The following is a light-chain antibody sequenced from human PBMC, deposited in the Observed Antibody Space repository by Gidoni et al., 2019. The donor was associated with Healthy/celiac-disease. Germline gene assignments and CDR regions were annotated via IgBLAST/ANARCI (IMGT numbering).Light chain of an antibody. CDR1: SSDVGSYNL. J-gene: IGLJ2*01. CDR2: EGS. CDR3: CSYAGSNVV. V-gene: IGLV2-23*01. Sequence: QSALPQPASVSVSPGQSITISCTGTSSDVGSYNLVCWYQQHPGKAPKLMIYEGSKRPSGVSNRFSGSKSGNTASLTISGLQAEDEADYYCCSYAGSNVVFGGGTKLTVL.